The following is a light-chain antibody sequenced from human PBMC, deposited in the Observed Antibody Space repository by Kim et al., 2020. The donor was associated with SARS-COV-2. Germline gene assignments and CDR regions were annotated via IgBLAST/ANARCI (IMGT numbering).Light chain of an antibody. CDR1: SNDIGTYNF. CDR2: DVS. Sequence: QSALTQPASVSGSPGQSITISCTGTSNDIGTYNFVSWYQHHPGNAPKIMIYDVSKGPSGPSNRFSGSKSGNTASLTISGLRAGDEADYYCSSFTTRGIWVFGGGTQLTVL. CDR3: SSFTTRGIWV. J-gene: IGLJ3*02. V-gene: IGLV2-14*03.